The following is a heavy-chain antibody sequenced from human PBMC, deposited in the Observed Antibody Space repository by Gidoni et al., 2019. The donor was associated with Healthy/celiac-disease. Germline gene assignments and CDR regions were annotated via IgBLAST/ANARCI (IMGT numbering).Heavy chain of an antibody. Sequence: QLVESGGGFVQPGGSMRLSCAASCFPFSSHYMSWVRHAPGTGLDGVSVIYSGGSTYYADSVKGRFTISRHNSKNTLYLQMNSLRAEDTAVYYCARGLAEYGLGWYFDLWGRGTLVTVSS. CDR3: ARGLAEYGLGWYFDL. CDR2: IYSGGST. D-gene: IGHD3-3*02. J-gene: IGHJ2*01. CDR1: CFPFSSHY. V-gene: IGHV3-53*04.